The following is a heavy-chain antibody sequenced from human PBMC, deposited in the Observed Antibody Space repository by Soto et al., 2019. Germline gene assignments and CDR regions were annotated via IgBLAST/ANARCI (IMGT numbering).Heavy chain of an antibody. V-gene: IGHV3-11*05. Sequence: QVQLVESGGGLVKPGGSLRLSCAASGFTFSDYYMSWIRQAPGKGLEWVSYISSSSSYTNYADSVKGRFTISRDNAKNSLYLQMHSLRAEDKAMYYCARVPSAFGLGVDVWGQGTTVTVSS. CDR1: GFTFSDYY. CDR2: ISSSSSYT. J-gene: IGHJ6*02. CDR3: ARVPSAFGLGVDV. D-gene: IGHD3-3*01.